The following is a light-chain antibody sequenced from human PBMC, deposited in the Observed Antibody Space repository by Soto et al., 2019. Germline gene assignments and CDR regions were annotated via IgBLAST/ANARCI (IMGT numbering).Light chain of an antibody. CDR2: GAS. CDR1: QSISGY. Sequence: DIQMTQSPSSLSASVGDTVTITCRASQSISGYLNWYQQQSGKAPNLLIYGASSLGSEVPSRFNGSGSGTHFTLTITSLQREDSATYFCQHSYNTPPTFGQGIKVEI. CDR3: QHSYNTPPT. J-gene: IGKJ1*01. V-gene: IGKV1-39*01.